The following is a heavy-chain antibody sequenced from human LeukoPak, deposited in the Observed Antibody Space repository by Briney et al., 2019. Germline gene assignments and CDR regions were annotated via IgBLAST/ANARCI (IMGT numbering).Heavy chain of an antibody. D-gene: IGHD2-2*01. J-gene: IGHJ3*02. CDR3: ARFLGYCSSTSCHSFAFDI. CDR1: GYSFTSYW. V-gene: IGHV5-51*01. CDR2: IYPGDSDT. Sequence: GESLQISFKGSGYSFTSYWIGWVRQMPGKGLEWMGIIYPGDSDTRYSPSFQGQVTISADKSISTAYLQWSSLKASDTAMYYCARFLGYCSSTSCHSFAFDIWGQGTMVTVSS.